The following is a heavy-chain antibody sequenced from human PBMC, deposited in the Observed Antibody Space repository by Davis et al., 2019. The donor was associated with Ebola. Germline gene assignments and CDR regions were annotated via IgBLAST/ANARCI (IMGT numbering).Heavy chain of an antibody. CDR2: ISYDGSNK. CDR3: AKDTPNIWFDV. V-gene: IGHV3-30*18. D-gene: IGHD2-15*01. Sequence: GESLKISCAASGFTFSSFGMHWVRQAPGKGLEWVAVISYDGSNKYYADSVKGRFTISRDNSKNTLHLQMNSLRVEDSAIYYCAKDTPNIWFDVWGQGTKVAVS. CDR1: GFTFSSFG. J-gene: IGHJ3*01.